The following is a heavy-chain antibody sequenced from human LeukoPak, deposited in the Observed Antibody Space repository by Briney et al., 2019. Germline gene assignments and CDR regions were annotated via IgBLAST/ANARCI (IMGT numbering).Heavy chain of an antibody. CDR2: INPNSGGT. CDR1: GYTFTGYY. V-gene: IGHV1-2*02. D-gene: IGHD3-10*01. CDR3: ARGLLLWFGELLTVDHFDY. J-gene: IGHJ4*02. Sequence: ASVKVSCKASGYTFTGYYMHWVRQAPGQGPEWMGWINPNSGGTNYAQKFQGRVTMTRDTSISTAYMELSRLRSDDTAVYYCARGLLLWFGELLTVDHFDYWGQGTLVTVSS.